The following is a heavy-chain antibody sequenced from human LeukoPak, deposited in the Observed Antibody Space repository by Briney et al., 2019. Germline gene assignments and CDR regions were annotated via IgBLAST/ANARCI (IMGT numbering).Heavy chain of an antibody. J-gene: IGHJ4*02. CDR1: GFTFSSYA. Sequence: PGGSLRLSCAASGFTFSSYAMHWVRQAPGKGLEWVAVISYDGSNKYYADSVKGRFTISRDNSKNTLYLQMSSLRAEDTAVYYCARDFIAHGDHWGQGTLVTVSS. V-gene: IGHV3-30*14. CDR2: ISYDGSNK. D-gene: IGHD2-15*01. CDR3: ARDFIAHGDH.